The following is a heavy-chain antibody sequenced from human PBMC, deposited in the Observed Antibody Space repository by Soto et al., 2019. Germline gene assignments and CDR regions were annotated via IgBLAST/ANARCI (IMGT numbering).Heavy chain of an antibody. D-gene: IGHD3-3*01. J-gene: IGHJ6*03. Sequence: GGSLRLSCAASGFTFSNAWMSWVRQAPGKGLEWVGRIKSKTDGGTTDYAAPVKGRFTISRDDSKNTLYLQMNSLKTEDTAVYYCTTNRAADYDFWSGNHYYYYYMDVWGKGTTVTVSS. CDR3: TTNRAADYDFWSGNHYYYYYMDV. CDR1: GFTFSNAW. CDR2: IKSKTDGGTT. V-gene: IGHV3-15*01.